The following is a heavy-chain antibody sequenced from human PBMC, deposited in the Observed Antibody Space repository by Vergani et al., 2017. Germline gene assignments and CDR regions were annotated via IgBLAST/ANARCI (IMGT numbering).Heavy chain of an antibody. D-gene: IGHD5-18*01. CDR3: ARQSAMIISQGHFDY. CDR1: KNSISSRSHY. Sequence: QLQLQESGPGLVRPAETLSLTCTVSKNSISSRSHYWGWIRQSPGRGLEWIGSVYQSGNTFYNPSFKGRVTISVDTSNDQFSLSLASMAAADTAMYFCARQSAMIISQGHFDYWGQGVLVTVSS. J-gene: IGHJ4*02. CDR2: VYQSGNT. V-gene: IGHV4-39*01.